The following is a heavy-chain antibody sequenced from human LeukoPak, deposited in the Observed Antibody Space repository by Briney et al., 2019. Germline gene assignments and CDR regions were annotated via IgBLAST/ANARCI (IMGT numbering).Heavy chain of an antibody. CDR2: IYTSGST. J-gene: IGHJ6*03. Sequence: SETLSLTCTVSGGSISSYYWSWIRQPAGKGLEWIGRIYTSGSTNYNPPLKSRVTMSVDTSKNQFSLKLSSVTAADTAVYYCARDDYDSSGYYYYYYYTDVWGKGTTVTVSS. CDR1: GGSISSYY. D-gene: IGHD3-22*01. V-gene: IGHV4-4*07. CDR3: ARDDYDSSGYYYYYYYTDV.